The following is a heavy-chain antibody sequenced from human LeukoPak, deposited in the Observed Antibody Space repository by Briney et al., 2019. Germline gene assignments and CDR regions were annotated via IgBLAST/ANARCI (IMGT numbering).Heavy chain of an antibody. CDR2: ISYDGSNK. D-gene: IGHD4-17*01. CDR1: GFTFSSYD. CDR3: ARWRTVTGGGHYFDY. J-gene: IGHJ4*02. Sequence: GGSLRLSCAASGFTFSSYDMHWVRQAPGKGLEWVAVISYDGSNKYYADSVKGRFTISRDNSKNTLYLQMNSLRAEDTAVYYCARWRTVTGGGHYFDYWGQGTLVTVSS. V-gene: IGHV3-30-3*01.